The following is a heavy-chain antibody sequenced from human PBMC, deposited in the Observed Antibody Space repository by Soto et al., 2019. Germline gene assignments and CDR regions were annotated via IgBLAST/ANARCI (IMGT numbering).Heavy chain of an antibody. Sequence: NPSETLSLTCSVSGASVTSDSYYWSWIRQHPGKGLEWIGYISHTGSAFYNPSLKSRVSISIDTSTDKFSLRLSSLTAADTAVYYCARWELRDFDSWGPGTLVTVSS. CDR2: ISHTGSA. CDR1: GASVTSDSYY. CDR3: ARWELRDFDS. V-gene: IGHV4-31*03. D-gene: IGHD1-7*01. J-gene: IGHJ4*02.